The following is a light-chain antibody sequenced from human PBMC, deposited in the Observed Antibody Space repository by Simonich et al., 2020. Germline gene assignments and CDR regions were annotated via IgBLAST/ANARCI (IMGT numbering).Light chain of an antibody. J-gene: IGKJ2*01. CDR3: QQYNNWPYT. CDR2: GAS. CDR1: QSVSSY. V-gene: IGKV3-15*01. Sequence: ELVMTQSPATLSVSPGERATLSCRASQSVSSYLAWYQQKPGQAPRSPIYGASTRATGIPARYSGSGSGTEVTLTISSLQSEDFAVYYCQQYNNWPYTFGQGTKLEIK.